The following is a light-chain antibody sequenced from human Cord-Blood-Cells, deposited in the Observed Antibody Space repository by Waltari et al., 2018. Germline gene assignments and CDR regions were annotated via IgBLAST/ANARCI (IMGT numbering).Light chain of an antibody. J-gene: IGLJ3*02. CDR1: SSDVGGYNY. CDR3: SSYTSISTLV. CDR2: DVS. V-gene: IGLV2-14*03. Sequence: QSALTQPASVSGSPGQSITISCTGTSSDVGGYNYVSWYQQHPGKAPKLMIYDVSNRPSGVSSRFSGSKSGNTASLTISGLQAEDEADYYCSSYTSISTLVFGGGTKRTVL.